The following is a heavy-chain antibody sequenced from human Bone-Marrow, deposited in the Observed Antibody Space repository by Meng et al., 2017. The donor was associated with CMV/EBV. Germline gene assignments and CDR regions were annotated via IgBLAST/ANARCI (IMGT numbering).Heavy chain of an antibody. V-gene: IGHV1-46*01. CDR3: ARAYTLNPFDY. J-gene: IGHJ4*02. D-gene: IGHD2-2*02. Sequence: SCKASGYTFTSYYMHWVRQAPGQGLEWMGIINPSGGSTSYAQKFQGRVTMTRDTSTSTVYMELSSLRSEDTAVYYCARAYTLNPFDYWGQGTLVTVSS. CDR1: GYTFTSYY. CDR2: INPSGGST.